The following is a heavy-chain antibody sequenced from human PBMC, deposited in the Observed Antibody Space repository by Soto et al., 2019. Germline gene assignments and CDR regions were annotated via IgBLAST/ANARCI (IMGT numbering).Heavy chain of an antibody. CDR1: GGTFSSYT. V-gene: IGHV1-69*02. D-gene: IGHD2-2*01. CDR3: ASRGYCSSTSCEGDWFDP. J-gene: IGHJ5*02. CDR2: IIPILGIA. Sequence: QVQLVQSGAEVKKPGSSVKVSCKASGGTFSSYTISWVRQAPGQGLEWMGRIIPILGIANYAQKFQGRVTITADKYTSTAYMELSSLRSEDTAVYYCASRGYCSSTSCEGDWFDPWGQGTLVTVSS.